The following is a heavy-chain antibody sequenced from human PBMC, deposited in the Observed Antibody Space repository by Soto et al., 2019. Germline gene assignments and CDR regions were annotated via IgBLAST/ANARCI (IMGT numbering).Heavy chain of an antibody. J-gene: IGHJ6*02. Sequence: WFRQAIGKGLEWVGFIRSKAYGGTTEYAASVKGRFTISRDDSKSIAYLQMNSLKTEDTAVYYCTRSQLWINGMDVWGQGTTVSGSS. D-gene: IGHD5-18*01. CDR3: TRSQLWINGMDV. CDR2: IRSKAYGGTT. V-gene: IGHV3-49*03.